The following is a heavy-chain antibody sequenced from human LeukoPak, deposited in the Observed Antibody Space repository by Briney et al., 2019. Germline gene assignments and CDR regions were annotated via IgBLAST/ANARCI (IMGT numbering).Heavy chain of an antibody. CDR1: GFTFSSYE. J-gene: IGHJ3*02. CDR3: ARSIKHLRFAFDI. CDR2: ISSSGSTI. V-gene: IGHV3-48*03. Sequence: GGSLRLSCAASGFTFSSYEMNWVRQAPGKGLEWVSYISSSGSTIYYADSVKGRFTISRDNAKNSLYLQMNSLRAEDTAVYYCARSIKHLRFAFDIWGQGTMVTVSS.